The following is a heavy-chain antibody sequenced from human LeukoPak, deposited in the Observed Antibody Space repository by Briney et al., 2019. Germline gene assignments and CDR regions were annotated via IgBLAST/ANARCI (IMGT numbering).Heavy chain of an antibody. CDR2: ISYDGSNK. V-gene: IGHV3-30-3*01. Sequence: GGSLRLSCAASGFTFSSYAMHWVRQAPGKGLEWVAVISYDGSNKYYADSVKGRFTISRDNSKNTLYLQMNSLRAEDTAVYYCARDGVVVTAGLSYFDYWGQGTLVTVSS. J-gene: IGHJ4*02. CDR1: GFTFSSYA. D-gene: IGHD2-21*02. CDR3: ARDGVVVTAGLSYFDY.